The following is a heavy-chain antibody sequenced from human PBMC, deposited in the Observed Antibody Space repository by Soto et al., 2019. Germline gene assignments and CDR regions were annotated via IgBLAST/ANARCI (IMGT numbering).Heavy chain of an antibody. CDR2: IYYSGST. Sequence: PSETLSLTCIFSGCSISSSSYYWGWIRQPPGKGLEWIGSIYYSGSTFYNPSLKSRVTISVDTSKNQFSLKLSSVTATDTAVYYCEGGYYSYYYMDVWGKGTTVTVSS. D-gene: IGHD3-16*01. CDR1: GCSISSSSYY. J-gene: IGHJ6*03. V-gene: IGHV4-39*01. CDR3: EGGYYSYYYMDV.